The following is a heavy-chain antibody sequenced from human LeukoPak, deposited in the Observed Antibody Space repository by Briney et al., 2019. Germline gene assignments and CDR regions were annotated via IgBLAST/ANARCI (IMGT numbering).Heavy chain of an antibody. D-gene: IGHD3-10*01. V-gene: IGHV3-48*03. CDR1: GFTFSSYE. Sequence: GGSLRLSCAASGFTFSSYEMNWVRQAPGKGLEWVSYISSSGSTIYYADSVKGRFTISRDNAKNSLYLQMNSLRAEDTAVYYCAREVRGVNYYYYYYMDVWGKGTTVTVSS. J-gene: IGHJ6*03. CDR3: AREVRGVNYYYYYYMDV. CDR2: ISSSGSTI.